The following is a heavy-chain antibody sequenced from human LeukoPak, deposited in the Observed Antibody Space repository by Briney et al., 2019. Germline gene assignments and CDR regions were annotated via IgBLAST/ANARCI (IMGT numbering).Heavy chain of an antibody. J-gene: IGHJ4*02. CDR3: AKDRITGYQLLTSPFDY. V-gene: IGHV3-30*18. Sequence: GRSLRLSCAASGFTFSSYGMHWVRQAPGKGLEWVAVISYDGSNKYYADSVKGRFTISRDNSKNTLYLQMNSLRAEDTAVYYCAKDRITGYQLLTSPFDYWGQGTLVTASS. CDR2: ISYDGSNK. CDR1: GFTFSSYG. D-gene: IGHD2-2*01.